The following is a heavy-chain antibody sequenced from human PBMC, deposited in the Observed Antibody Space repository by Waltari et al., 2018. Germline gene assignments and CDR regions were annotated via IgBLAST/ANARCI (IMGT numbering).Heavy chain of an antibody. CDR1: GFTFEDNP. Sequence: EFHLVESGGELVEPGGSLRLSCSGSGFTFEDNPMTWVRQPQGQGLEWVAAISSKGGSLFYSESVKGRFTVSRDNSKKIVYLQMSSLRVDDTATYYCAKDSVVAAWFEAWGQGTSVTVSA. J-gene: IGHJ4*02. V-gene: IGHV3-23*04. CDR3: AKDSVVAAWFEA. D-gene: IGHD2-15*01. CDR2: ISSKGGSL.